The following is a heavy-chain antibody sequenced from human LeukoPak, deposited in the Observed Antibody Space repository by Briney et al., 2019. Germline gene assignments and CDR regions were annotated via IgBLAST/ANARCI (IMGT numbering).Heavy chain of an antibody. J-gene: IGHJ4*02. Sequence: SETLSLTCIVSGGSLSSYYWSWVRQPPGKGLGWCGYIYYSGSTNYNPSLKSRVTISVDTSKNQFSLKLSSVTAADTAVYYCARERGLVVPAYSDYWGQGTLVTVSS. CDR2: IYYSGST. D-gene: IGHD2-2*01. CDR1: GGSLSSYY. CDR3: ARERGLVVPAYSDY. V-gene: IGHV4-59*12.